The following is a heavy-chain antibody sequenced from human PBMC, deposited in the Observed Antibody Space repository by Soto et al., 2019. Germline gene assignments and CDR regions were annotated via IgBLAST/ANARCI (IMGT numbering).Heavy chain of an antibody. CDR2: ISASGGNI. CDR3: TKVAGGLGYFDL. V-gene: IGHV3-23*01. J-gene: IGHJ2*01. Sequence: GGSLRLSCVASGFIFGDYAMTWVRQAPGKGLEWVATISASGGNIEYRDSLKGRFTISRDNSKNTLYLQLNGLTADDTAVHFCTKVAGGLGYFDLWGRGTLVTVSS. D-gene: IGHD3-16*01. CDR1: GFIFGDYA.